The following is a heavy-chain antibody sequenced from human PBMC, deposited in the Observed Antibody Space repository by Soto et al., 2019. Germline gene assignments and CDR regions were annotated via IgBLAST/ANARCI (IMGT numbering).Heavy chain of an antibody. CDR2: IWYDGSNK. CDR1: GFTFSSYG. V-gene: IGHV3-33*01. CDR3: ARHRQEHIYYFDY. D-gene: IGHD1-26*01. Sequence: QVQLVESGGGVVQPGRSLRLSCAASGFTFSSYGMHWVRQAPGKGLEWVAVIWYDGSNKYYADSVKGRFTISRDNSKNPLYLQMNSLTAEDTAVYYCARHRQEHIYYFDYWGQGTLVTVSS. J-gene: IGHJ4*02.